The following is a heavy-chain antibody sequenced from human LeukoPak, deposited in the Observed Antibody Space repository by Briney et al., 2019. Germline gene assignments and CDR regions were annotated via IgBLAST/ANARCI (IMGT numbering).Heavy chain of an antibody. J-gene: IGHJ4*02. CDR1: GFTFIDYY. CDR2: INSAGNNI. CDR3: ATSRVFDY. Sequence: GGSLRLSCAASGFTFIDYYMSWIRQAPGKGLEWLSFINSAGNNIYYADSVKGRFTISRDNSKETLYLEMNSLRVEDTAIYYCATSRVFDYWGQGTLVAVSS. V-gene: IGHV3-11*04.